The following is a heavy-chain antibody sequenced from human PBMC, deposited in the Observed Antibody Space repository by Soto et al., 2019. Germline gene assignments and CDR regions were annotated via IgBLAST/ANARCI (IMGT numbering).Heavy chain of an antibody. CDR1: GFTFGSYC. D-gene: IGHD1-1*01. V-gene: IGHV3-30*18. J-gene: IGHJ4*02. CDR2: ISYDASTK. Sequence: QVQLVESGGGVVQPGRSLRLSCAASGFTFGSYCMHWVRQAPGKGLEWVAVISYDASTKYYADSVKGRFTISRDNSKNTLYLQMSSLRDEDTAVYYCAKRKQGMEYWGQGTLVTVSS. CDR3: AKRKQGMEY.